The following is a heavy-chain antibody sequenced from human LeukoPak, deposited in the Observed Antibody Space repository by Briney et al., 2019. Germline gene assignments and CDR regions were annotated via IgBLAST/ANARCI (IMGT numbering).Heavy chain of an antibody. D-gene: IGHD6-6*01. V-gene: IGHV4-4*07. CDR2: IYTSGST. CDR1: GGSISSYY. J-gene: IGHJ4*02. CDR3: ARSYSSSSYYFDY. Sequence: SETLSLTCTVSGGSISSYYWSRIRQPAGKGLEWIGRIYTSGSTNYNPSLKSRVTMSVDTSKNQFSLKLSSVTAADTAVYYCARSYSSSSYYFDYWGQGTLVTVSS.